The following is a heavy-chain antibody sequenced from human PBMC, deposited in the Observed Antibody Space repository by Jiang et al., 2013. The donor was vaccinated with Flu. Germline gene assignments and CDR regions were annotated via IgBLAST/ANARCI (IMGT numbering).Heavy chain of an antibody. CDR3: ARDRSSSPRFFDY. V-gene: IGHV4-59*01. D-gene: IGHD6-13*01. Sequence: TVSGGSISSYYWSWIRQPPGKGLEWVGYFYYSGSTSYNPSLKSRVTMSVDTSKNQFSLKLSSVTAADTAVYYCARDRSSSPRFFDYWGQGTPGRRLL. CDR2: FYYSGST. CDR1: GGSISSYY. J-gene: IGHJ4*02.